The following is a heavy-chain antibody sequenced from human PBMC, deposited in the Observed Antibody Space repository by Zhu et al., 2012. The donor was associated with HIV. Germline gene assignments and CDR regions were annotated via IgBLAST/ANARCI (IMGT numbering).Heavy chain of an antibody. D-gene: IGHD6-13*01. Sequence: QVQLQESGPGLVKPSETLSLTCTVSGGSISSYYWSWIRQPPGKGLEWIGYIYYSGSTNYSPSFKSRVTISVDMSKNQFSLNLSSVTAADTAVYYCARDKIAAAGEGIGAFDIWGQGTMVIVSS. CDR3: ARDKIAAAGEGIGAFDI. V-gene: IGHV4-59*01. CDR1: GGSISSYY. J-gene: IGHJ3*02. CDR2: IYYSGST.